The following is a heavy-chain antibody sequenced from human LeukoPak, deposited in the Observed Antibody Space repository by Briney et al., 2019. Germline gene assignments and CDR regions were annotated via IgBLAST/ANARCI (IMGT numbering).Heavy chain of an antibody. CDR2: IYYSGRT. J-gene: IGHJ6*03. D-gene: IGHD6-6*01. CDR1: GVSISSYY. Sequence: SETLSLTCTVSGVSISSYYWSWIRQPPGKGLEWIGYIYYSGRTNYNHSLKSRGTISAETSTNKISLKLSSVTAAATAAYSCARGEYSSSYYYYYYMDVWAKGTTVTVSS. CDR3: ARGEYSSSYYYYYYMDV. V-gene: IGHV4-59*01.